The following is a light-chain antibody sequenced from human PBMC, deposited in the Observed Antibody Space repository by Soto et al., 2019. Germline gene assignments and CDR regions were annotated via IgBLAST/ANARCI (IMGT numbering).Light chain of an antibody. CDR2: KVS. CDR1: QSLLYSDGNTY. CDR3: MQGTHLPLT. V-gene: IGKV2-30*01. J-gene: IGKJ4*01. Sequence: DVVMTQSPLSLPVTLGQPASISCRSSQSLLYSDGNTYLNWFQQRPGHSPRRLIYKVSNRDSGVPDRFSGSGSGIDFTLTISRVEAEDVGVYYCMQGTHLPLTFGGGTKVEIK.